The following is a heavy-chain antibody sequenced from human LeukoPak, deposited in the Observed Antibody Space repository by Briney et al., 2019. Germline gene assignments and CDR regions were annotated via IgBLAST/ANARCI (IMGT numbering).Heavy chain of an antibody. CDR1: GFSFSSYN. V-gene: IGHV3-21*01. D-gene: IGHD3-10*02. CDR3: AELGITMIGGV. CDR2: ITSSSTYT. J-gene: IGHJ6*04. Sequence: GGSVRLSCAASGFSFSSYNMNWVRQTPGKGLEWVSSITSSSTYTFYADSVKGRFTISRDNAKNSLYLQMNSLRAEDTAVYYCAELGITMIGGVWGKGTTVTISS.